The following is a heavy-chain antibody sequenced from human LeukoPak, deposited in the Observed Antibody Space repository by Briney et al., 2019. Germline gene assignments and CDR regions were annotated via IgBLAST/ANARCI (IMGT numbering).Heavy chain of an antibody. V-gene: IGHV4-61*01. CDR3: ARVLYGSGTYYFDY. CDR2: IHYSGST. CDR1: GGSVSSGSNY. D-gene: IGHD3-10*01. J-gene: IGHJ4*02. Sequence: SETLSLTCTVSGGSVSSGSNYWSWIRQPPGKGLEWIGYIHYSGSTSHNPALKSRVTISVDTSKNQFSLKLSSVTAADTAVYYCARVLYGSGTYYFDYWGQGTLVTVSS.